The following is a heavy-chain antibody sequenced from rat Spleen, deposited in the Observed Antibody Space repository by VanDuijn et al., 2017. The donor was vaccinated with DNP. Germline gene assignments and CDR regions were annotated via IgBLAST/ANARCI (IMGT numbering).Heavy chain of an antibody. CDR1: GFTFSAYY. CDR2: IGSPAYAP. Sequence: EVQLVESGGGLVQPGRSLKLSCAASGFTFSAYYMAWVRQAPAKGLEWVAYIGSPAYAPYHGDSVKGRFTVSRDNAESTLYLQMDSLRSEDTATYYCTRLNYPAWGQGTLVTVSS. J-gene: IGHJ3*01. D-gene: IGHD1-4*01. V-gene: IGHV5-27*01. CDR3: TRLNYPA.